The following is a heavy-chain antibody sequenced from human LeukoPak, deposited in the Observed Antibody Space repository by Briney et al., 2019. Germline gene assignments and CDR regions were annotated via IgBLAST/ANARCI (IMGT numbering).Heavy chain of an antibody. CDR1: GGSFSGYY. D-gene: IGHD3-10*01. J-gene: IGHJ5*02. V-gene: IGHV4-34*01. CDR2: INHSGST. Sequence: SSETLSLTCAVYGGSFSGYYWSWIRQPPGKGLEWIGEINHSGSTNYNPSLKSRVTISVDTSKNQFSLKLSSVTAADTAVYYCATYGSGWFDPWGQGTLVTVSS. CDR3: ATYGSGWFDP.